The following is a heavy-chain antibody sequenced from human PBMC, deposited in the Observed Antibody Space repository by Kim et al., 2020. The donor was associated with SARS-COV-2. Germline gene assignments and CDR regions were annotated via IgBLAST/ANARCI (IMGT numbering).Heavy chain of an antibody. CDR1: GFSINDYA. D-gene: IGHD3-3*01. CDR3: AKDFFSKFAGVAAFDI. CDR2: ISWNSDRI. Sequence: GGSLRLSCAAYGFSINDYAMHWVRQVPGKGLEWVSHISWNSDRIDHADSVKGRFTISRDNAKNSLYLQMNSLRAEDTALYYCAKDFFSKFAGVAAFDIWG. J-gene: IGHJ3*02. V-gene: IGHV3-9*01.